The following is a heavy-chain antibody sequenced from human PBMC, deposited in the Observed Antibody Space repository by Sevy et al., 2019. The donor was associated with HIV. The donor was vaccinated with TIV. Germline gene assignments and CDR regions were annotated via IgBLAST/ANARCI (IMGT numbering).Heavy chain of an antibody. D-gene: IGHD6-19*01. CDR2: IYSGGST. CDR1: GFTVSSNY. V-gene: IGHV3-53*01. J-gene: IGHJ6*01. Sequence: GGSLRLSCAASGFTVSSNYMSWVRQAPGKGLEWVSVIYSGGSTYYADSVKGRLTISRDNSKNTLYLQINSLRAEDTAVYYCARAPSSGWYGYYYAMDVWGQGTTVTVSS. CDR3: ARAPSSGWYGYYYAMDV.